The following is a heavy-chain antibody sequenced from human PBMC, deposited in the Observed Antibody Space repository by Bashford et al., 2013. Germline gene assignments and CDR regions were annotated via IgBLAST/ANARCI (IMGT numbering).Heavy chain of an antibody. D-gene: IGHD2-8*01. Sequence: VRQAPGKGLEWVAAIWNDGSNRFHADSVKGRFTISRDNSKNMLYLQMDSLRAEDTAVYNCARDHAGGTSIEVWGQGTTVTVSS. CDR3: ARDHAGGTSIEV. V-gene: IGHV3-33*01. CDR2: IWNDGSNR. J-gene: IGHJ6*02.